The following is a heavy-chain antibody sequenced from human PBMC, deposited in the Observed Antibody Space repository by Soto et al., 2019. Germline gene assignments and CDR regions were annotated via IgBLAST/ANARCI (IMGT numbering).Heavy chain of an antibody. CDR2: IYHSGST. CDR1: GGSISINNW. V-gene: IGHV4-4*02. Sequence: SETLSRTCAVSGGSISINNWWSWFRQPPGKGLEWIGEIYHSGSTNYNPSLKSRVTISVDKSKNQFSLRLSSVTAADTAVYYCARGGIVVVPAAITNNWFDSWGQVTLVTFST. CDR3: ARGGIVVVPAAITNNWFDS. D-gene: IGHD2-2*02. J-gene: IGHJ5*01.